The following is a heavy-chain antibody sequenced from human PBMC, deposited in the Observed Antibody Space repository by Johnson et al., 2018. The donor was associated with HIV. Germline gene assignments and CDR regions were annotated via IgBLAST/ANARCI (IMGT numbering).Heavy chain of an antibody. CDR3: ARELAAGIPSDAFDI. Sequence: QVQLVESGGGVVQPGRSLRLSCAASGFTFSSYAMHWVRQAPGKGLEWVAVISYDRSNTYYADSVKGRFTISRDNSKNTLYLQMNSLRAEDTAVYYCARELAAGIPSDAFDIWGQGTMVTVSS. V-gene: IGHV3-30-3*01. CDR1: GFTFSSYA. J-gene: IGHJ3*02. D-gene: IGHD6-25*01. CDR2: ISYDRSNT.